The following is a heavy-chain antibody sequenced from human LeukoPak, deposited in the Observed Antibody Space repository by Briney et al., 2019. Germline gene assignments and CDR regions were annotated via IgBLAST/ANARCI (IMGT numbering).Heavy chain of an antibody. CDR2: ISYDGSNK. V-gene: IGHV3-30-3*01. D-gene: IGHD6-6*01. CDR3: ARDSRSIAARHNWFDP. J-gene: IGHJ5*02. Sequence: GRSLRLSCAASGFTFSRYAMHWVRQAPGKGLEWVAVISYDGSNKYYADPVKGRFTISRDNSKNTLYLQMNSLRAEDTAVYYCARDSRSIAARHNWFDPWGQGTLVTVSS. CDR1: GFTFSRYA.